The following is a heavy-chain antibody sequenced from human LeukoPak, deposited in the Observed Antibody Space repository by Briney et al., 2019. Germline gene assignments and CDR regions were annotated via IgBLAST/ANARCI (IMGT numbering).Heavy chain of an antibody. Sequence: PSETLSLTCAVYGGSFSGYYWSWIRQPPGKGLEWIGEINHSGSTNYNPSLKSRVTISVDTSKNQFSLKLSSVTAADTAVYYCASSGWSAVLRYFDWSQPSLDYWGQGTLVTVSS. CDR2: INHSGST. D-gene: IGHD3-9*01. V-gene: IGHV4-34*01. J-gene: IGHJ4*02. CDR3: ASSGWSAVLRYFDWSQPSLDY. CDR1: GGSFSGYY.